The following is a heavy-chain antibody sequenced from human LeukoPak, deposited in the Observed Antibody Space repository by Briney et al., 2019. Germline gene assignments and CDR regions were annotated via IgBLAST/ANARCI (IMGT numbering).Heavy chain of an antibody. Sequence: SETLSLTCAVSGYSISSGYYWGWIRQPPGKGLEWIGSIYHSGSTYYNPSLKSRVTISVDTSKNQFSLKLTSVTAADTAVYYCAREDYDDYEMGLWGQGTLVTVSS. J-gene: IGHJ4*02. V-gene: IGHV4-38-2*02. CDR3: AREDYDDYEMGL. D-gene: IGHD4-17*01. CDR2: IYHSGST. CDR1: GYSISSGYY.